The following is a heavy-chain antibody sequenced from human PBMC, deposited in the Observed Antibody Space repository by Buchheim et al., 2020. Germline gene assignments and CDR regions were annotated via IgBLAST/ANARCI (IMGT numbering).Heavy chain of an antibody. CDR3: SRNHPLTESSSYYFDY. CDR1: STSGMC. Sequence: STSGMCVSWIRQPPGKALEWLARIDWDDDKYYSTSLKTRLTISKDTSKNQVVLTMTNMDPVDTTTYYCSRNHPLTESSSYYFDYWGQGTL. D-gene: IGHD6-6*01. CDR2: IDWDDDK. J-gene: IGHJ4*02. V-gene: IGHV2-70*11.